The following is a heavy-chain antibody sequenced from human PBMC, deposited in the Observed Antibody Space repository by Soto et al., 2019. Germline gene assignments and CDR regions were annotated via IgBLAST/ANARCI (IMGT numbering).Heavy chain of an antibody. V-gene: IGHV3-11*06. J-gene: IGHJ6*02. CDR3: ARGTSPKYYYYYGMDV. Sequence: QVQLVESGGGLVQPGGSLRLSCAASGFTFSDYYMSWIRQAPGKGLEWVSYISSSSSYTNYADSVKGRFTISRDNAKNSLYLQMNSLRAEDTAVYYCARGTSPKYYYYYGMDVWGQGTTVTVSS. CDR2: ISSSSSYT. CDR1: GFTFSDYY. D-gene: IGHD1-1*01.